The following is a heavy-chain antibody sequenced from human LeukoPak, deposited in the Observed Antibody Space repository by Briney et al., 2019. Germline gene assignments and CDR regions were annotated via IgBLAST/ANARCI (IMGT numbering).Heavy chain of an antibody. J-gene: IGHJ6*02. CDR1: GDSVSSNSAA. CDR2: TYYRSKWYN. V-gene: IGHV6-1*01. D-gene: IGHD3-10*01. Sequence: SQTLSLTCAISGDSVSSNSAAWNWIRQSPSRGLEWLGRTYYRSKWYNDYAVSVKSRITINPDTSKNQFSLQLNSVTPEDTAVYYCARGVFGAPSYYYYGMDVWGQGTTVTVSS. CDR3: ARGVFGAPSYYYYGMDV.